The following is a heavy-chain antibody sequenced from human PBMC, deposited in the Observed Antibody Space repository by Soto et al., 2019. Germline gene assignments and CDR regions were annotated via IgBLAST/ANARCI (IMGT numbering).Heavy chain of an antibody. Sequence: EVQLVESGGGLVQPGGSLKLSCAVSGFTFSGSAMHWVRQASGKGLEWVGRIRSKANSYATAYAASVKGRFTISREDSKNTAYRQMNSLKTEDTAVYYCTRGYGDYVRDYWGQGTLVTVSS. CDR3: TRGYGDYVRDY. J-gene: IGHJ4*02. CDR2: IRSKANSYAT. V-gene: IGHV3-73*01. CDR1: GFTFSGSA. D-gene: IGHD4-17*01.